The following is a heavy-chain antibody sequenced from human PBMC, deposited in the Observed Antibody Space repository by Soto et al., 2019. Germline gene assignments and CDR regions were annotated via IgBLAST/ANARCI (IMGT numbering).Heavy chain of an antibody. J-gene: IGHJ5*02. CDR2: IVVGSGNT. CDR3: ARGARLDSGTYYNWFDP. Sequence: SVKVSCKASGFTFTISAVQWVLQARGQRLEWIGWIVVGSGNTNYAQKFQERVTITRDMSTSTAYMELSSLRSEDTAVYYCARGARLDSGTYYNWFDPWGQGTLVTVSS. CDR1: GFTFTISA. D-gene: IGHD1-26*01. V-gene: IGHV1-58*01.